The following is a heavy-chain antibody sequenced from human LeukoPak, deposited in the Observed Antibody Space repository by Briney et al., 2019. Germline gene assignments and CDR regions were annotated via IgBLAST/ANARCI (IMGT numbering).Heavy chain of an antibody. J-gene: IGHJ4*02. CDR2: INHSGST. Sequence: SETLSLTCTVSGGSISSYYWSWIRQPPGKGLEWIGEINHSGSTNYNPSLKSRVTISVDTSKNQFSLKLSSVTAADTAVYYCARDRLWGQGTLVTVSS. CDR1: GGSISSYY. D-gene: IGHD3-16*02. CDR3: ARDRL. V-gene: IGHV4-34*01.